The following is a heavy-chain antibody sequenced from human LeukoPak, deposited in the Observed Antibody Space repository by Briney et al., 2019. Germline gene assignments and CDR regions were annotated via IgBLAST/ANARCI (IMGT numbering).Heavy chain of an antibody. CDR2: ISYGNT. J-gene: IGHJ5*02. Sequence: SETLSLTCSVSGGSISTYYWNWIRQTPGRGLEWIGHISYGNTDYNPSLKSRVTISVDTSKNQFSLKLTSVTAADTAVYYCARDKAHSYGRYFDPWGQGALVTVSS. CDR3: ARDKAHSYGRYFDP. D-gene: IGHD5-18*01. CDR1: GGSISTYY. V-gene: IGHV4-59*01.